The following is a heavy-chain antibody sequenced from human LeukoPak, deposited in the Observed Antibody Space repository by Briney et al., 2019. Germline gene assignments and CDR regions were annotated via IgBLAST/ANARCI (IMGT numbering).Heavy chain of an antibody. Sequence: GGSLRLSCAASGFTFDDYAMHWVRQAPGKGLEWVSGISGSGASTYYADSVKGRFTISRDNSKNTLYLQMNSLRAEDTAIYYCARDERLLSFLKWGQGTLVTVSS. CDR2: ISGSGAST. CDR1: GFTFDDYA. J-gene: IGHJ4*02. CDR3: ARDERLLSFLK. D-gene: IGHD3-3*01. V-gene: IGHV3-23*01.